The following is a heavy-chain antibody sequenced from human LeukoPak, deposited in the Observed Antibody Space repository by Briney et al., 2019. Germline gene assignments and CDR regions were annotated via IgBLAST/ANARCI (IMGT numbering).Heavy chain of an antibody. CDR2: INRSGST. J-gene: IGHJ4*02. V-gene: IGHV4-34*01. CDR3: ARGSGDYGDYGFDY. CDR1: GGSFSGYY. D-gene: IGHD4-17*01. Sequence: SETLSLTCAVYGGSFSGYYWSWIRQPPGKGLEWIGEINRSGSTNYNPSLKSRVTISVDTSKNQFSLKLSSVTAADTAVYYCARGSGDYGDYGFDYWGQGTLVTVSS.